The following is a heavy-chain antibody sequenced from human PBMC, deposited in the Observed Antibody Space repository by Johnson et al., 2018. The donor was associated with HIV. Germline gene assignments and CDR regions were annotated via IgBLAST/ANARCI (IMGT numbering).Heavy chain of an antibody. J-gene: IGHJ3*02. CDR2: MSFDGSNK. CDR3: ATEARCVHGTLRFLEWSDGFDI. D-gene: IGHD3-3*01. CDR1: GFSFSSYA. V-gene: IGHV3-30*04. Sequence: QVQLVESGGGVVQPGRSLRLSCAASGFSFSSYAMHWVRQAPGKGLEWVALMSFDGSNKYYADSVKGRFTISRDNSKNTLYLQMNSLRTEDTAVYYCATEARCVHGTLRFLEWSDGFDIWGQGTMVTVSS.